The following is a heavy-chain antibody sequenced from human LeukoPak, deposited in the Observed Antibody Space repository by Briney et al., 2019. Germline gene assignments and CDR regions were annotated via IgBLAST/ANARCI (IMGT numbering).Heavy chain of an antibody. CDR2: ISTGSTYI. CDR3: ARGTGDDY. D-gene: IGHD7-27*01. CDR1: GFTFSSYI. Sequence: PGGSLRLSCAASGFTFSSYIMNWVRQAPGKGLEWVSSISTGSTYIYYADSVKGRFTISRDNAKNSLYLQMNSLRAEDTAVYYCARGTGDDYWGQGTLATVSS. V-gene: IGHV3-21*01. J-gene: IGHJ4*02.